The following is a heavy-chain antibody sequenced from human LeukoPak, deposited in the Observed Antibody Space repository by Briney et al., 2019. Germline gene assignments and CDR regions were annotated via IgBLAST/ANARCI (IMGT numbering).Heavy chain of an antibody. CDR3: ARVFGRQLPDY. CDR2: MNPNSGNT. Sequence: ASVKVSCKASGYTFTGYYMHWVRQAPGQGLEWMGWMNPNSGNTGYAQKFQGRVTITRNTSISTAYMELSRLRSDDTAVYYCARVFGRQLPDYWGQGTLVTVSS. CDR1: GYTFTGYY. D-gene: IGHD1-26*01. J-gene: IGHJ4*02. V-gene: IGHV1-8*03.